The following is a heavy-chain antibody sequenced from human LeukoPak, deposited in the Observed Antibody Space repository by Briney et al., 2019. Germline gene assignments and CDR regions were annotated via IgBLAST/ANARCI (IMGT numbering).Heavy chain of an antibody. V-gene: IGHV3-30*02. Sequence: PGGSLRLSCAASGFSFSSYGMHWVRQAPGKGLEWVAFKRSYGSDEFYADSVRGRFTISRDNKNTLYLQMNRLRSVDTAIYYCAKDRRYSTGWYATDCWGQGTLVTVSS. CDR2: KRSYGSDE. CDR3: AKDRRYSTGWYATDC. D-gene: IGHD6-19*01. J-gene: IGHJ4*02. CDR1: GFSFSSYG.